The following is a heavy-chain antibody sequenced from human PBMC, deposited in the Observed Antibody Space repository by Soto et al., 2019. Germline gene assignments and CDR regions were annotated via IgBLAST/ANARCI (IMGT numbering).Heavy chain of an antibody. CDR1: GGTFSSYA. Sequence: GASVKVSCKASGGTFSSYAISWLRQAPGQGLEWMGGIIPIFGTANYAQKFQGRVTITADKSTSTAYMELSSLRSEDTAVYYCASVDTAMVDAFDIWGQGTMVTVSS. CDR2: IIPIFGTA. D-gene: IGHD5-18*01. V-gene: IGHV1-69*06. CDR3: ASVDTAMVDAFDI. J-gene: IGHJ3*02.